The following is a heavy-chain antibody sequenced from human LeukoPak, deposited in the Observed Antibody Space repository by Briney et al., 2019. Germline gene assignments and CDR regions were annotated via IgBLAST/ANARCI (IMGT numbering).Heavy chain of an antibody. CDR3: ARGRPHGNDY. D-gene: IGHD4-23*01. V-gene: IGHV3-7*01. CDR1: GFTFSNYW. CDR2: MNIDGSEK. Sequence: GGSLRLSCAASGFTFSNYWMGWVRQAPGKRLEWVANMNIDGSEKYYADSVKGRFSISRDNARNSVYLQMASLRVEDTAVYYCARGRPHGNDYWGQGTLVTVSS. J-gene: IGHJ4*02.